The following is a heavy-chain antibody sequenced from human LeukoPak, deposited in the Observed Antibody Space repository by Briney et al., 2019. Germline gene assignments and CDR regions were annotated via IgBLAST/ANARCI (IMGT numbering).Heavy chain of an antibody. CDR1: GGTFSSYA. V-gene: IGHV1-69*05. Sequence: SVKVSCKASGGTFSSYAISWVRRAPGQGLEWMGGIIPIFGTANYAQKFQGRVTITTDESTSTAYMELSSLRSEDTAVYYCARGSDYDFFFDYWGQGTLVTVSS. CDR2: IIPIFGTA. CDR3: ARGSDYDFFFDY. J-gene: IGHJ4*02. D-gene: IGHD3-3*01.